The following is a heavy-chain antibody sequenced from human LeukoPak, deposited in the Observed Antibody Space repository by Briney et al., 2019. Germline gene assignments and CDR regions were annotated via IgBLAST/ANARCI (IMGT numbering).Heavy chain of an antibody. CDR1: GGSISSGDYY. CDR2: IYYSGST. V-gene: IGHV4-30-4*01. D-gene: IGHD3-10*01. J-gene: IGHJ4*02. Sequence: SETLSLTCTVSGGSISSGDYYWSWIRQPPGKGLEWIGYIYYSGSTYYNPSLKSRVTISVDTSKNQFSLKLSSVTAADTAVYYCASSITMVRGLTAPEPNFDYWGQGTLVTVSS. CDR3: ASSITMVRGLTAPEPNFDY.